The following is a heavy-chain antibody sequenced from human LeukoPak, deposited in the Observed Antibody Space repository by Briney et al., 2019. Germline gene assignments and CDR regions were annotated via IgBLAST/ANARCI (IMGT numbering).Heavy chain of an antibody. D-gene: IGHD3-10*01. CDR2: ISAYNGNT. J-gene: IGHJ4*02. V-gene: IGHV1-18*01. Sequence: ASVKVSCKASGGTFSSYTISWVRQAPGQGLEWMGWISAYNGNTNYAQKLQGRVTMTTDTSTSTAYMELRSLRSDDPAVYYCARDLYGANYYGSGSCFDYWGQGTLVTVSS. CDR1: GGTFSSYT. CDR3: ARDLYGANYYGSGSCFDY.